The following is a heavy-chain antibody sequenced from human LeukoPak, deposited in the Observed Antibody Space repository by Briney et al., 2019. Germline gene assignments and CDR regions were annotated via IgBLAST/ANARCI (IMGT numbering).Heavy chain of an antibody. CDR3: TRDSGDYSSDY. J-gene: IGHJ4*02. D-gene: IGHD5-12*01. V-gene: IGHV3-11*01. Sequence: GGSLRLSRAASGFTFSDYSMHWIRQAPGKGLEWVSYISSSGATMYYADSVKGRFTISRDNAKNSLYLQMNGLRAEDTAVYYCTRDSGDYSSDYWGQGTLVTVSS. CDR1: GFTFSDYS. CDR2: ISSSGATM.